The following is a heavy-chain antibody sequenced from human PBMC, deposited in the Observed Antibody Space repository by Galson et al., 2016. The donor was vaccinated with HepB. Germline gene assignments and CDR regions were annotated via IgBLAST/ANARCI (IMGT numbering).Heavy chain of an antibody. CDR3: AKDIAVAGTRSFDC. CDR2: ISSSSTTI. J-gene: IGHJ4*02. CDR1: GFTFSDYY. Sequence: SLRLSCAASGFTFSDYYMSWIRQAPGKGLEWVSYISSSSTTILYADSVKGRFTVSRDNAKNSLYLQMNSLRAEDTAFYYCAKDIAVAGTRSFDCWGQGTLVTVSS. V-gene: IGHV3-11*01. D-gene: IGHD6-19*01.